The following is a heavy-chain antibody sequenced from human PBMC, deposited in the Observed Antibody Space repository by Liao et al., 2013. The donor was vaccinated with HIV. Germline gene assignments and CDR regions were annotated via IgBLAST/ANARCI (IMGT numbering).Heavy chain of an antibody. CDR2: IYYSGST. CDR3: AARYYDFWSGYPRSGPFDY. J-gene: IGHJ4*02. D-gene: IGHD3-3*01. Sequence: QVQLQESGPGLVKPSETLSLTCTVSGGSISSYYWSWIRQPAGKGLEWIGRIYYSGSTYYNPSLKSRITISIDTSKNQFSLKLSSVTAADTAVYYCAARYYDFWSGYPRSGPFDYWGQGTLVTVSS. CDR1: GGSISSYY. V-gene: IGHV4-4*07.